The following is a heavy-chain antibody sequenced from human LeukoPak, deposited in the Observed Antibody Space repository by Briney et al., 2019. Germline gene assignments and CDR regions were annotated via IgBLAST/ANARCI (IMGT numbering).Heavy chain of an antibody. V-gene: IGHV3-66*02. D-gene: IGHD3-22*01. J-gene: IGHJ4*02. CDR3: ARDSGYYDSSGYYYVVDY. CDR1: GFTVSSNY. CDR2: IYSGGST. Sequence: GGSLRLSCAASGFTVSSNYMSWVRQAPGKWLEWVSVIYSGGSTYYADSVKGRFTISRDNSKNTLYLQMNSLRAEDTAVYYCARDSGYYDSSGYYYVVDYWGQGTLVTVSS.